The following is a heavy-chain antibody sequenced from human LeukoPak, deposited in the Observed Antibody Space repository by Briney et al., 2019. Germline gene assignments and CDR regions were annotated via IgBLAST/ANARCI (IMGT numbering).Heavy chain of an antibody. V-gene: IGHV3-23*01. CDR3: AKLPANWQAYYFDY. D-gene: IGHD7-27*01. CDR1: GFTFSSYA. J-gene: IGHJ4*02. Sequence: GGSLRLSCAASGFTFSSYAMSWVRQAPGKGLEWVSVISSSGGSTYYADSVKGRFTISRDNSKNTLYLQMNSLRAEDTAVYYCAKLPANWQAYYFDYWGQGTLVTVSS. CDR2: ISSSGGST.